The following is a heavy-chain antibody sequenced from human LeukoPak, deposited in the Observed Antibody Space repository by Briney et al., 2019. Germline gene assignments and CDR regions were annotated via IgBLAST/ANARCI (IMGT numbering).Heavy chain of an antibody. D-gene: IGHD2-2*01. V-gene: IGHV4-34*01. CDR1: GGSFSGYY. CDR2: INHSGST. Sequence: PSETLSLTCAVYGGSFSGYYWSWIRQPPGEGLEWIGEINHSGSTNYNPSLKSRVTISVDTSKNQFSLKLSSVTAADTAVYYCARGPDIVVVPAAILFDYWGQGTLVTVSS. CDR3: ARGPDIVVVPAAILFDY. J-gene: IGHJ4*02.